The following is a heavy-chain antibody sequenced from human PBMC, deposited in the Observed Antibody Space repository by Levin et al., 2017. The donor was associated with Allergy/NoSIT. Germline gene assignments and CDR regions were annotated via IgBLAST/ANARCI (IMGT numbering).Heavy chain of an antibody. J-gene: IGHJ4*02. Sequence: GGSLKISCTGSGFTFGDYAMSWVRQAPGKGLEWVGFIRNKAHGGTTEYAASVKGRLTISRDDSKSIAYLQMNSLKTEDTAVYFCARGGPPNYDYNWGSYRDGYSDYWGQGTLVTVSS. CDR3: ARGGPPNYDYNWGSYRDGYSDY. D-gene: IGHD3-16*02. V-gene: IGHV3-49*04. CDR2: IRNKAHGGTT. CDR1: GFTFGDYA.